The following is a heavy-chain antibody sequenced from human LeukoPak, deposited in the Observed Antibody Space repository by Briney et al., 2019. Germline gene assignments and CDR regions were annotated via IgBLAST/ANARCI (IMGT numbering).Heavy chain of an antibody. CDR3: ARAVVTYYYYYMDV. D-gene: IGHD4-23*01. J-gene: IGHJ6*03. CDR2: IYYIGST. Sequence: SETLSLTCTVSGGSISSSSYYWGWIRQPPGKGLEWIGNIYYIGSTYYNPSLKSRVTISVDTSKNQFSLKLSSVTAADTAVYYCARAVVTYYYYYMDVWGKGTTVTISS. CDR1: GGSISSSSYY. V-gene: IGHV4-39*01.